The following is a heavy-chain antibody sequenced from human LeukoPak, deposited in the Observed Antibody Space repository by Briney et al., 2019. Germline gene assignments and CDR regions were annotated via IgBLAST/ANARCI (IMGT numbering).Heavy chain of an antibody. CDR2: TYYRSTWYN. Sequence: SQTLSLTCAISGDSVSSNSVTWNWIRQSPSRGLEWLGRTYYRSTWYNDYAVSVRGRITVNPGTSKNQLSLHLNSVTPGDTAVYCCARRLTQYDCFDPWGQGILVTVSS. CDR1: GDSVSSNSVT. D-gene: IGHD2-2*01. CDR3: ARRLTQYDCFDP. J-gene: IGHJ5*02. V-gene: IGHV6-1*01.